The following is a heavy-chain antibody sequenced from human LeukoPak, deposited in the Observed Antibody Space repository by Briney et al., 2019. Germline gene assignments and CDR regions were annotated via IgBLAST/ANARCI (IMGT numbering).Heavy chain of an antibody. CDR3: ARDHRAHTGELILYYFDY. CDR1: GYTFTSYG. Sequence: GASVKVSCKASGYTFTSYGISWVRQAPGQGLEWMGWISAYNGNTNYAQKLQGRVTMTTDTSTSTAYMELRSLRSDDTAVYYCARDHRAHTGELILYYFDYWGQGTLVTVSS. CDR2: ISAYNGNT. D-gene: IGHD3-10*01. V-gene: IGHV1-18*01. J-gene: IGHJ4*02.